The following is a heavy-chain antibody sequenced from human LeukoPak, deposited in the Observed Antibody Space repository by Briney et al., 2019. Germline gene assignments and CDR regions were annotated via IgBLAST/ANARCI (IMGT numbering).Heavy chain of an antibody. CDR3: ARDTPGHKDAFDI. Sequence: GGSLRLSCAASGFTFSSYWMSWVRQAPGKGLEWVANIKQDGSEKYYVDSVKGRFTISRDNAKNSLYLQMNSLRAEDTAVYYCARDTPGHKDAFDIWGQGTMVTVTS. CDR2: IKQDGSEK. CDR1: GFTFSSYW. D-gene: IGHD1-14*01. J-gene: IGHJ3*02. V-gene: IGHV3-7*01.